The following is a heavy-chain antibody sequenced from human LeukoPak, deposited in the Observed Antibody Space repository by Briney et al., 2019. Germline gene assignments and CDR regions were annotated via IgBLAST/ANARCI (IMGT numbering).Heavy chain of an antibody. CDR2: ISSSGSTI. CDR3: ARDFGDIVAFDI. V-gene: IGHV3-48*03. D-gene: IGHD2-15*01. Sequence: GGSLRLSCAASGFTFSSYEMNWVRQAPGKGLEWVSYISSSGSTIYYADSVKGRFTISRDNAKNSLYLQLNSLRAEDTAVYYCARDFGDIVAFDIWGQGTMVTVSS. CDR1: GFTFSSYE. J-gene: IGHJ3*02.